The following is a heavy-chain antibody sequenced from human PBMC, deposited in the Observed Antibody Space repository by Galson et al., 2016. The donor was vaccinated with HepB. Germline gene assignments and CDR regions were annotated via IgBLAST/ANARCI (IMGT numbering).Heavy chain of an antibody. Sequence: SVKVSCKASGYTFSSYSMHWVRQAPGQGLEWMGIINPTGGSTSYAQKFQGRVTMTRDTSPNTVNMELRSLRSEDTAVYYCARSNGYYSDAFDIWGQGTTVTVSS. CDR3: ARSNGYYSDAFDI. CDR2: INPTGGST. D-gene: IGHD1-26*01. CDR1: GYTFSSYS. V-gene: IGHV1-46*01. J-gene: IGHJ3*02.